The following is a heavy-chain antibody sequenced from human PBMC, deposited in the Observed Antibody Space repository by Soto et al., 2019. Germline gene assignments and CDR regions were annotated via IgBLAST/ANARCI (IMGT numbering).Heavy chain of an antibody. CDR2: INSDGSST. J-gene: IGHJ3*02. V-gene: IGHV3-74*01. CDR1: GFTFSSYW. Sequence: GGSLRLSCAASGFTFSSYWMHWVRQAPGKGLVWVSRINSDGSSTSYADSVKGRFTISRDNAKNTLYLQMNSLRAEDTAVYYCARASHLMITFGGVIVTDAFDIWGQGTMVTVSS. D-gene: IGHD3-16*02. CDR3: ARASHLMITFGGVIVTDAFDI.